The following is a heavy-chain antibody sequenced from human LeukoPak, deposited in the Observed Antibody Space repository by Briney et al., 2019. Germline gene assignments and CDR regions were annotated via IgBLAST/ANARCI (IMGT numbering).Heavy chain of an antibody. Sequence: ASVKVSCKASGYTFTSCDMHWVRQAPGQGHEWMGVINPSGGSATYAQKFQGRVTMTSDMSISTAYMELSGLRYDDTAVYYCGRDWELRFHQGGLDYWGQGALVTVSS. CDR3: GRDWELRFHQGGLDY. V-gene: IGHV1-46*01. CDR2: INPSGGSA. D-gene: IGHD3-3*01. CDR1: GYTFTSCD. J-gene: IGHJ4*02.